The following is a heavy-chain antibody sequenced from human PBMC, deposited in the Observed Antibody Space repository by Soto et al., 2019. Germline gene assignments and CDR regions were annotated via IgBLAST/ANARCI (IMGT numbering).Heavy chain of an antibody. Sequence: QVQLVQSGAEVKKPGSSVKVSCKSSGGTFGSYAISWVRQAPGQGLEWMGGVIPIFGTPHYAQKFHGRVTITADIPTSTAYLELSSHKSSDTVVYYCAKIRCTISLQAEDALWGQGNLVTFSS. J-gene: IGHJ4*02. CDR1: GGTFGSYA. V-gene: IGHV1-69*06. CDR3: AKIRCTISLQAEDAL. CDR2: VIPIFGTP. D-gene: IGHD1-1*01.